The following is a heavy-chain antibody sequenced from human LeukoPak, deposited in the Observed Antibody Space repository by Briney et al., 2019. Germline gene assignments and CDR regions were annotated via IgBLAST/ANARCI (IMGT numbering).Heavy chain of an antibody. V-gene: IGHV3-23*01. CDR3: AREKEATGFFDY. J-gene: IGHJ4*02. CDR2: ITTTAGGT. Sequence: GGSLRLSCAASGFNFSKYAMSWVRQTPGKGLEWVSTITTTAGGTYYAGSVKGRFTISRDNSKNTLYLQMNSLRAEDTALYYCAREKEATGFFDYWGQGTLVTVSS. CDR1: GFNFSKYA. D-gene: IGHD1-1*01.